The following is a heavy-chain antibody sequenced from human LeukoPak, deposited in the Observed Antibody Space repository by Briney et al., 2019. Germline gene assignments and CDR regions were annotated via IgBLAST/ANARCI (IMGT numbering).Heavy chain of an antibody. CDR2: IYHSGST. J-gene: IGHJ5*02. CDR1: GGSISSGGYS. CDR3: ARGRTQQLAFDP. Sequence: SETLSLTCAVSGGSISSGGYSWSWIRQPPGKGLEWIGYIYHSGSTYYNPSLKSRVTISVDRSKNQLSLKLSSVTAADTAVYYCARGRTQQLAFDPWGQGTLVTVSS. V-gene: IGHV4-30-2*01. D-gene: IGHD6-13*01.